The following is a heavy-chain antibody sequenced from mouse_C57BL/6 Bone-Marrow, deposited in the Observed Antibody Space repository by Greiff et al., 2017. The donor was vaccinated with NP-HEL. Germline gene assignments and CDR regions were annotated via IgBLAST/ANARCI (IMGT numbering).Heavy chain of an antibody. J-gene: IGHJ4*01. CDR1: GFSLSTSGMG. CDR2: IYWDDDK. V-gene: IGHV8-12*01. Sequence: QVTLKVSGPGILQSSQTLSLTCSFSGFSLSTSGMGVSWIRQPSGKGLEWLAHIYWDDDKRYNPSRKSRITISKDTSRNQVFLKITSVDTADTATYYCARRTTVVATGDAMDYWGQGTSVTVSS. CDR3: ARRTTVVATGDAMDY. D-gene: IGHD1-1*01.